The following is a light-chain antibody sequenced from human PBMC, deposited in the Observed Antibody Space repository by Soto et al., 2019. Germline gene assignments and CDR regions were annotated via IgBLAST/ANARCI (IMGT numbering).Light chain of an antibody. CDR2: DAS. Sequence: DIQMTQSPSTLSASVGYRFTITCRASQSISSWLAWYQQKPGKAPKLLIYDASSLESGVPSRFSGSGSGTEFTLTISSLRPDDFATYYCQQYNSYWTFGQGTTVDIK. CDR3: QQYNSYWT. V-gene: IGKV1-5*01. CDR1: QSISSW. J-gene: IGKJ1*01.